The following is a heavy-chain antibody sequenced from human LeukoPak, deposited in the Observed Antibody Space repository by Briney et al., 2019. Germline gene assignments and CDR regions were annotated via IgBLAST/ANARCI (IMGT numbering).Heavy chain of an antibody. V-gene: IGHV3-74*01. J-gene: IGHJ4*02. Sequence: PGGSLRLSCAASGFAFSSYWMHWVRQAPGKGLVWVSRIDNVGSSTSYADSVKGRFTISRDNAKNRLYVQMNSLRVEDTAVYYCATGSGLWSPDYWGQGTLVTVSS. CDR1: GFAFSSYW. CDR2: IDNVGSST. CDR3: ATGSGLWSPDY. D-gene: IGHD5-18*01.